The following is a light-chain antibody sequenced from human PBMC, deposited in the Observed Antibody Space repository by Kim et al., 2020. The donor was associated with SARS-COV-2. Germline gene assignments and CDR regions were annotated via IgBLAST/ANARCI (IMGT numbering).Light chain of an antibody. V-gene: IGLV1-44*01. CDR3: TSRDDSLKGIL. CDR1: SSNIEVST. J-gene: IGLJ2*01. Sequence: GQRVTISCSGSSSNIEVSTVNWYQQLPGSAPKLVIYSNTMRPSGVPDRFSGSKSGTSASLAISGLQSEDEADYYCTSRDDSLKGILFGGGTQLTVL. CDR2: SNT.